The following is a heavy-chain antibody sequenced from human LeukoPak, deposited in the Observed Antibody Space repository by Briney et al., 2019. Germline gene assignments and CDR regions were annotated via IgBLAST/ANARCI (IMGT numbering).Heavy chain of an antibody. CDR2: IRSKAYGGTT. CDR1: GFTFGDYA. Sequence: GGSLRLSCTASGFTFGDYAMSWFRQAPGKGLEWVGFIRSKAYGGTTEYAASVKGRFTISRDDSKSIAYLQMNSLKTEDTAVYYYTRKNIVVVPAAIEKFVVAPQATNWFDPWGQGTLVTVSS. V-gene: IGHV3-49*03. D-gene: IGHD2-2*01. J-gene: IGHJ5*02. CDR3: TRKNIVVVPAAIEKFVVAPQATNWFDP.